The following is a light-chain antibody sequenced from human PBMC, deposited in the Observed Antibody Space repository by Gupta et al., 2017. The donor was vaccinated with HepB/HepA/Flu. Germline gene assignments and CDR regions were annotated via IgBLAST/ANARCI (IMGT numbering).Light chain of an antibody. J-gene: IGKJ3*01. CDR2: GAS. CDR3: QQYNKGPPRVT. Sequence: EIVLTQSPATLSVSPGERATLSCRASQSVRTNLAWYQQKPGQAPRLLIYGASTRATGIPARFSGRGAETEFTLTISSLQSEDFAVYYCQQYNKGPPRVTFGHGTKVDFK. V-gene: IGKV3-15*01. CDR1: QSVRTN.